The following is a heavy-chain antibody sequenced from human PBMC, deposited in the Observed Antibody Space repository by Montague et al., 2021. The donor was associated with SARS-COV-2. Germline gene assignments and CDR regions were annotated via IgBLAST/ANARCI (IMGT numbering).Heavy chain of an antibody. CDR1: GGSINNYY. CDR2: IYHSGSVTT. D-gene: IGHD2-21*01. Sequence: SETLSLTCSVSGGSINNYYWGWVRQSPGKGLEWIGYIYHSGSVTTSYNPSLKSRASISVDTSENQFSLKLTSVTAADTAVYYCARRGGGEVFARFMYWYFDVWSRGSLVTVSS. J-gene: IGHJ2*01. CDR3: ARRGGGEVFARFMYWYFDV. V-gene: IGHV4-59*13.